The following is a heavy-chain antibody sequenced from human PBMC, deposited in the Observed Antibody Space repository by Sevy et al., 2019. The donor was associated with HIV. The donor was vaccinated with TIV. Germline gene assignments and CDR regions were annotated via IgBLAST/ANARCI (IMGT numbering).Heavy chain of an antibody. CDR3: AREAGYSAKNDAFAF. CDR1: GLTFRSHA. CDR2: ISYDGAVR. V-gene: IGHV3-30-3*01. J-gene: IGHJ3*01. Sequence: GGSLRLSCAASGLTFRSHAMHWVRQAPGKGLEWVTVISYDGAVRCYGESVKGRFTVSRDNSKNTLYLQMNSLRPDDTAVYYCAREAGYSAKNDAFAFWGQGTMVTVSS. D-gene: IGHD1-26*01.